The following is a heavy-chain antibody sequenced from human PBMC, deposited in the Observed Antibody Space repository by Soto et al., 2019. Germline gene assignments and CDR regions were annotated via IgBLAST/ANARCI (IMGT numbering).Heavy chain of an antibody. CDR1: GGSFSGYY. Sequence: SETLSLTCAVYGGSFSGYYWSWIRQPPGKGLEWIGEINHSGSTNYNPSLKSRVTISVDTSKNQFSLKLSSVTAADTAVYYCERKIDNWFDPWGQGTLVTVSS. CDR2: INHSGST. J-gene: IGHJ5*02. D-gene: IGHD3-22*01. V-gene: IGHV4-34*01. CDR3: ERKIDNWFDP.